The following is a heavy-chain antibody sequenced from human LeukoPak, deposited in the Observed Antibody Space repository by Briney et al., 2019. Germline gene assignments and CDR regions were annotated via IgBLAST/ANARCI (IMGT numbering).Heavy chain of an antibody. J-gene: IGHJ3*02. CDR2: INPNSGGT. CDR1: GYTFTGYY. D-gene: IGHD6-13*01. Sequence: ASVKVSCKASGYTFTGYYMHWVRQAPGQGLEWMGRINPNSGGTNYAQKFQGRVTMTRDTSISTAYMELSRLRSDDTAVYYCARDGYSRGTDAFDIWGQGTMVTVSS. V-gene: IGHV1-2*06. CDR3: ARDGYSRGTDAFDI.